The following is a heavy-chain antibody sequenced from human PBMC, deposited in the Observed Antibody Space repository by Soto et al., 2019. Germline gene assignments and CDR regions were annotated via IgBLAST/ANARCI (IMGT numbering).Heavy chain of an antibody. V-gene: IGHV2-5*02. CDR3: GHAPPVTTGGDY. D-gene: IGHD4-17*01. CDR2: IYWDDDK. J-gene: IGHJ4*02. Sequence: QITLKESGPTLVEPTQTLTLTCTFSGFSLSTTGVGVGWIRQPPGKALDWLALIYWDDDKRYSPSLKSRLTLTKDTSKNQVVLTMTNMDPVDTATYYCGHAPPVTTGGDYWGQGTLVTVSS. CDR1: GFSLSTTGVG.